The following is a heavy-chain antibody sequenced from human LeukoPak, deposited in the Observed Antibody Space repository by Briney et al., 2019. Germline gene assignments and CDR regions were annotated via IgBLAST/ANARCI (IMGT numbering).Heavy chain of an antibody. CDR3: AGYCSSTSCPTYYYYGMDV. D-gene: IGHD2-2*01. J-gene: IGHJ6*02. CDR2: INHSGST. CDR1: GGSISSYY. Sequence: SETLSLTCTVSGGSISSYYWSWIRQPPVKGLEWIGEINHSGSTNYNPSLKSRVTISVDTSKNQFSLKLSSVTAADTAVYYCAGYCSSTSCPTYYYYGMDVWGQGTTVTVSS. V-gene: IGHV4-34*01.